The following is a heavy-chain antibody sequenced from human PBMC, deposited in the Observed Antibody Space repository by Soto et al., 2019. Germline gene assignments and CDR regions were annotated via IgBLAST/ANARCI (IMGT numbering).Heavy chain of an antibody. J-gene: IGHJ6*02. CDR2: ISYDGSNK. Sequence: QVQLVESGGGVVQPGRSLRLSCAASGFTFSSYAMHWVRQAPGKGLEWVAVISYDGSNKYYADSVKGRFTISRDNSKNTLYLQMNSLRAEDTAVYYWARGVDRAMSQAGYYYGMDVWGQGTTVTVSS. D-gene: IGHD5-18*01. CDR3: ARGVDRAMSQAGYYYGMDV. V-gene: IGHV3-30-3*01. CDR1: GFTFSSYA.